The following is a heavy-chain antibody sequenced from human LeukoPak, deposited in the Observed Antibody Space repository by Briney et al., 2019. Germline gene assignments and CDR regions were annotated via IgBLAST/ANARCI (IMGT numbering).Heavy chain of an antibody. CDR3: ARETPPYYYDSSGYSSRDAFDI. CDR1: GDSVSSNSAA. D-gene: IGHD3-22*01. V-gene: IGHV6-1*01. Sequence: SQTLSLTCAISGDSVSSNSAAWNWIRQSPSRGLEWLGRTYYRSKWYNDYAVSVKSRITINPDTSKNQFSLQLNSVTPEDTAVYYCARETPPYYYDSSGYSSRDAFDIWGQGTMVTVSS. CDR2: TYYRSKWYN. J-gene: IGHJ3*02.